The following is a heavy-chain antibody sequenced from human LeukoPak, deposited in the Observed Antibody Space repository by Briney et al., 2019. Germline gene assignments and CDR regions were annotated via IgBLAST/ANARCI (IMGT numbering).Heavy chain of an antibody. CDR3: ARVLSGSLDAFDI. Sequence: GGSLRLSCAASGFTFSSYAMHWVRQAPGKGLEWVAVISYDGSNKYYADSVKGRFTISRDNSKNTLYLQMNSLRAEDTAVYYCARVLSGSLDAFDIWGQGTMVNVSS. CDR2: ISYDGSNK. D-gene: IGHD1-26*01. CDR1: GFTFSSYA. V-gene: IGHV3-30-3*01. J-gene: IGHJ3*02.